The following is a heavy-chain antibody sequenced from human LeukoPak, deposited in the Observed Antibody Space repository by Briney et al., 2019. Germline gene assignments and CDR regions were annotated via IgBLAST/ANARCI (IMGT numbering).Heavy chain of an antibody. CDR1: GFSVTNNF. V-gene: IGHV3-21*01. D-gene: IGHD1-1*01. CDR2: ISSSSSYI. J-gene: IGHJ4*02. Sequence: GGSLRLSCAASGFSVTNNFMTWVRQAPGKGLEWVSSISSSSSYIYYADSVKGRFTISRDNAKNSPYLQMNSLRAEDTAVYYCAREEVTTPVDYWGQGTLVTVSS. CDR3: AREEVTTPVDY.